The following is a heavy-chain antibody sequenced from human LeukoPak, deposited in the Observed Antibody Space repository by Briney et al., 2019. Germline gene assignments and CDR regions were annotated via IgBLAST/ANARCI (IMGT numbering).Heavy chain of an antibody. CDR2: ISNSDDST. J-gene: IGHJ4*02. D-gene: IGHD1-14*01. CDR3: AKATGYLL. V-gene: IGHV3-23*01. Sequence: GEPLRLSCAASGFPFSSYAMSWVRQAPGKGLEWVSTISNSDDSTYYADSVKGRFTISRDNSENTLFLRMNSLRAEDTAVYYCAKATGYLLWGQGTLVIVSS. CDR1: GFPFSSYA.